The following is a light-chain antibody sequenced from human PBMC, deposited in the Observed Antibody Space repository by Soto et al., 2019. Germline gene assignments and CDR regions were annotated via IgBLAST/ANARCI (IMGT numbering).Light chain of an antibody. CDR3: QQYGSSLT. CDR1: QSIRSNY. V-gene: IGKV3-20*01. CDR2: DAS. J-gene: IGKJ4*01. Sequence: EIVLTQSPGTLSLSPGEIATLSYRASQSIRSNYLAWYQQKPGQAPRILIFDASSRATGTPDRFSGSGSGTDFSLTISRLDPEYVAVYYCQQYGSSLTLGGGTKVDIK.